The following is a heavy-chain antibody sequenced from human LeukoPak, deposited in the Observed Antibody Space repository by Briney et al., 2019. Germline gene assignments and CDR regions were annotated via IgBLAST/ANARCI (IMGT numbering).Heavy chain of an antibody. CDR1: GFTFSSYS. CDR2: ISSSSSYI. D-gene: IGHD4-17*01. J-gene: IGHJ4*02. CDR3: ARDPRTTVTTSPFDY. V-gene: IGHV3-21*01. Sequence: GGSLRLSCAASGFTFSSYSMNWVRQAPGKGLEWVSSISSSSSYIYYADSVKGRFTISRDNAKNSLYLQMNSLRAEDTAVYYCARDPRTTVTTSPFDYWGQGTLVTVSS.